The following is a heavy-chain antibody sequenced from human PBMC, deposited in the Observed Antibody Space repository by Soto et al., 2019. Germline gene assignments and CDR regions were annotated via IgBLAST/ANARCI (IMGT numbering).Heavy chain of an antibody. CDR2: FIPVYRTL. V-gene: IGHV1-69*13. CDR1: GGSLGNSA. J-gene: IGHJ4*02. D-gene: IGHD3-3*01. Sequence: SVKVSCKASGGSLGNSAINWVRQTPGQGLEWLGGFIPVYRTLNYAQKFQGRVTITADESTGTAYMTLSSLASNDTAVYYCATGVIWIGYFTVDSWGQGTRVTAS. CDR3: ATGVIWIGYFTVDS.